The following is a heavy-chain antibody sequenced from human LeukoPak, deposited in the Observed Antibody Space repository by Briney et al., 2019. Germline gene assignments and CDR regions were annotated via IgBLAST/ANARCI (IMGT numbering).Heavy chain of an antibody. Sequence: PGRSLRLSCAASGFTFSSYAMHWVRQAPGKGLEWVAVISYDGSNKYYADSVKGRFTISRDNSKNTLYLQMNSLRAEDTAVYYCAKTAPPITGSHDYWGQGTLVTVSS. CDR1: GFTFSSYA. V-gene: IGHV3-30*04. J-gene: IGHJ4*02. CDR2: ISYDGSNK. D-gene: IGHD1-20*01. CDR3: AKTAPPITGSHDY.